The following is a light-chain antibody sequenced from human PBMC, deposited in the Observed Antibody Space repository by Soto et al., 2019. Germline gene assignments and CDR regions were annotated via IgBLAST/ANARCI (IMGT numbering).Light chain of an antibody. CDR1: SSNIGNNY. J-gene: IGLJ2*01. CDR2: DNN. CDR3: GTWDSSLSGGV. V-gene: IGLV1-51*01. Sequence: QSALTQPPSLSAAPGQKVTISCSGSSSNIGNNYVSWYQQLPGTAPKLLIYDNNKRPSGIPDRFSGSKSGTSASLGITGLQTGDEADYYCGTWDSSLSGGVFGGGTQLTVL.